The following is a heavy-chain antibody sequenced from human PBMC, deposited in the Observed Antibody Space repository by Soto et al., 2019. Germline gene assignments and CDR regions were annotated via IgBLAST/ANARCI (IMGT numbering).Heavy chain of an antibody. CDR2: INAGSGNT. V-gene: IGHV1-3*01. J-gene: IGHJ4*02. CDR3: ARTLYGDNVDY. Sequence: ASVKVSCKASGNTFTKYAIHWVRQAPGQRLEWMGWINAGSGNTSYSQKLQGRVTITRNTSISTAYMELSSLRSEDTAVYYCARTLYGDNVDYWGQGTLVTVSS. CDR1: GNTFTKYA. D-gene: IGHD4-17*01.